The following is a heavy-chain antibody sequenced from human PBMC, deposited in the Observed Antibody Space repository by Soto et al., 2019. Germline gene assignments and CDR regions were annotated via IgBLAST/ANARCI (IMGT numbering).Heavy chain of an antibody. J-gene: IGHJ4*02. D-gene: IGHD2-21*02. V-gene: IGHV1-69*13. CDR3: ARGGGIVVVTAPYDH. CDR1: GGTLSDYA. CDR2: IIPIFGSA. Sequence: SVKVSCKASGGTLSDYAFSWVRQAPGQGLEWMGGIIPIFGSANYAQKLQGRVTITADESTKTAYMELGSLRSEDTAVYYCARGGGIVVVTAPYDHWGQGTLVTVSS.